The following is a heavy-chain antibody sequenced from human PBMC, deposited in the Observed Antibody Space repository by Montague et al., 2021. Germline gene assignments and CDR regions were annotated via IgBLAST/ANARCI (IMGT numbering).Heavy chain of an antibody. D-gene: IGHD3-10*01. J-gene: IGHJ6*02. CDR3: AKDHDYYGSAHWRANHYYGVDV. CDR2: ISYDGSNK. V-gene: IGHV3-30*18. CDR1: GFTFNNYF. Sequence: SRSLSWAASGFTFNNYFMSWFRQAPGKGLEWMAVISYDGSNKYYADSVKGRFTISRDNSKNTLYLQMNSLRAEDTAVYYCAKDHDYYGSAHWRANHYYGVDVWGQGTTVTVSS.